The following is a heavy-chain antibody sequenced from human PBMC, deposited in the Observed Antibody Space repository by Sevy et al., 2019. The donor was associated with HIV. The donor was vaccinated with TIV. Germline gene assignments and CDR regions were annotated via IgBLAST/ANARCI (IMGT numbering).Heavy chain of an antibody. D-gene: IGHD3-10*01. CDR1: GFTFRTSG. CDR3: AKDYSAGFTMVRGAYRARGDYFDY. Sequence: GGSLRLSCVTSGFTFRTSGMHWVRQSPGKGLEWVAVISYDEAHKNYADSVKGRFSISKDNSKNTLYLQMSSLRTEDTAVYYCAKDYSAGFTMVRGAYRARGDYFDYWGHGTQVTVSS. CDR2: ISYDEAHK. J-gene: IGHJ4*01. V-gene: IGHV3-30*18.